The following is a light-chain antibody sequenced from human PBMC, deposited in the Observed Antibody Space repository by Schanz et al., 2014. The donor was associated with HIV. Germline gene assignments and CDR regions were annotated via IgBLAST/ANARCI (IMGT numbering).Light chain of an antibody. CDR1: SSDVGGYNY. V-gene: IGLV2-14*03. CDR3: CSDTRTGTLI. CDR2: DVN. Sequence: QSALTQPASVSGSPGQSIAISCTGTSSDVGGYNYVSWYQQHPGKAPKLMVYDVNYRPSGVSSRFSGSKSGNTASLTISGLQAEDEADYFCCSDTRTGTLIFGGGTKVTVL. J-gene: IGLJ2*01.